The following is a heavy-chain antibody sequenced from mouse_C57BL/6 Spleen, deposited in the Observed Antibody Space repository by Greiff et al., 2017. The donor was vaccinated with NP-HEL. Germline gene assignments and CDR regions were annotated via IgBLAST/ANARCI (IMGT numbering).Heavy chain of an antibody. J-gene: IGHJ4*01. V-gene: IGHV5-17*01. CDR3: ARNYGSSFYYAMDY. CDR1: GFTFSDYG. CDR2: ISRGSSTI. Sequence: EVKLVESGGGLVKPGGSLKLSCAASGFTFSDYGMHWVRQAPEKGLEWVAYISRGSSTIYYADTVKGRFTLSRDNAKNTLFLQMTSLRSEDTAMYYCARNYGSSFYYAMDYWGQGTSVTVSS. D-gene: IGHD1-1*01.